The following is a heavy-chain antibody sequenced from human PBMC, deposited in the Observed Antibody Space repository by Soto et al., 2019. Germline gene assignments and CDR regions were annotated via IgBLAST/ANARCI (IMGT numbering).Heavy chain of an antibody. CDR2: ISGSGGST. J-gene: IGHJ5*02. CDR3: AKLVAVRWGHHHNWFDP. D-gene: IGHD4-17*01. CDR1: GFTFSSYA. Sequence: EVQLLESGGGLVQPGGSLRLSCAASGFTFSSYAMSWVRQAPGKGLEWVSAISGSGGSTYYADSVKGRFTISRDNSKNTLYLQMNSLGAEATAVYYCAKLVAVRWGHHHNWFDPWGQGTLVTVSS. V-gene: IGHV3-23*01.